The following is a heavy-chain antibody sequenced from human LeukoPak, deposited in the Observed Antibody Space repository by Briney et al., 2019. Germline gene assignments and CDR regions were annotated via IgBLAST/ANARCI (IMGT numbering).Heavy chain of an antibody. CDR1: GFTISSYN. CDR3: ATDRGWRTSGYYLYYFEY. D-gene: IGHD3-3*01. V-gene: IGHV3-7*01. CDR2: IKHDGSEK. Sequence: GGSLRLSCAASGFTISSYNMNWVRQAPGKGLEWVASIKHDGSEKYYVDSVRGRFTISRDNTKNSLYLQMSSLRAEDTAVYYCATDRGWRTSGYYLYYFEYWGQGTLVTFSS. J-gene: IGHJ4*02.